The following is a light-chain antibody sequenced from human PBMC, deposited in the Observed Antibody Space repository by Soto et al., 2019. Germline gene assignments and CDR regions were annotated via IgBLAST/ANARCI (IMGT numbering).Light chain of an antibody. J-gene: IGKJ4*01. CDR2: AAS. Sequence: EIVLTQSPATLSLSPGERATLSFSSSQSVGSSLALYQQKLGQAPRLLIYAASDRATGISGRFSGSGSGTDFTLTISRLEPEDFAVYYCQQYGSSPTFGGGTKVDIK. CDR3: QQYGSSPT. CDR1: QSVGSS. V-gene: IGKV3-20*01.